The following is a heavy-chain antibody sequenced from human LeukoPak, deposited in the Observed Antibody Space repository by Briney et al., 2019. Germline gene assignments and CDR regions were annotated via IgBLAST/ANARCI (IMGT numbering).Heavy chain of an antibody. CDR1: GGSFSGYY. CDR3: ARDPYSYGSPLLRYFDL. Sequence: SETLSLTCAVYGGSFSGYYWSWIRQPPGKGLEWIGSIYYSGSTYYNPSLKSRVTISVDTSKNQFSLKLSSVTAADTAVYYCARDPYSYGSPLLRYFDLWGRGTLVTVSS. V-gene: IGHV4-34*01. CDR2: IYYSGST. J-gene: IGHJ2*01. D-gene: IGHD5-18*01.